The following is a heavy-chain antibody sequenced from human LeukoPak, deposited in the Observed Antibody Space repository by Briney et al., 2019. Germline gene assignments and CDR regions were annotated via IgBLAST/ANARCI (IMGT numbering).Heavy chain of an antibody. CDR1: GFTFSSYS. V-gene: IGHV3-48*01. D-gene: IGHD3-16*01. CDR2: ISSSSSTI. CDR3: ARARGGVGGVTEY. J-gene: IGHJ4*02. Sequence: PGGSLRLSCAASGFTFSSYSMNWVRQAPGKGLEWVSYISSSSSTIYYADSVKGRFTISRDNAKNSLYLQMNSLRAEDTAVYYCARARGGVGGVTEYWGRGTRVTVSS.